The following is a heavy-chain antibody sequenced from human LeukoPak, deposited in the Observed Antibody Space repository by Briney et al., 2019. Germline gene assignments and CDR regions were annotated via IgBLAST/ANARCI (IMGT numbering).Heavy chain of an antibody. V-gene: IGHV3-15*01. CDR2: IKSKTDGGTT. D-gene: IGHD2-15*01. CDR1: GFTFSNAW. Sequence: GGSLRLSCAASGFTFSNAWMSWVRQAPGKGLEWVGRIKSKTDGGTTDYAARVKGRFTISRDDSKNTLYLQMNSLKTEDTAVYYCTTSPPYCSGGSCFDYWGQGTLVTVSS. CDR3: TTSPPYCSGGSCFDY. J-gene: IGHJ4*02.